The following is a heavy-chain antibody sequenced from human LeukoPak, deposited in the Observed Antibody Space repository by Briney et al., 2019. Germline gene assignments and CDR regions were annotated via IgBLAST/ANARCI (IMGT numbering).Heavy chain of an antibody. CDR1: GLTFTSY. CDR3: ARVETGVGGGWVPFDY. Sequence: PGGSLRLSCAASGLTFTSYITWVRQAPGKGLEWVSGIYSDGSTYYANSVRGRFTISIDNSKNTVYLQMNSLRAEDTAVYYCARVETGVGGGWVPFDYWGQGTLVTVSS. V-gene: IGHV3-66*02. CDR2: IYSDGST. J-gene: IGHJ4*02. D-gene: IGHD1-26*01.